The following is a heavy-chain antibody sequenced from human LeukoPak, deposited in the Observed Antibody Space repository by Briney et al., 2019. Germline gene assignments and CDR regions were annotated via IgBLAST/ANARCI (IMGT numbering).Heavy chain of an antibody. J-gene: IGHJ4*02. CDR2: IRLDGNNK. V-gene: IGHV3-30*02. Sequence: GGSLRLSCAASGFTFSSYNMHWVRQPPGKGLEWVAFIRLDGNNKYYADSVKGRFTISRDNSKNTLFLQMNSLRAEDTAVYYCAKDFGYGVDYWGKGTLVTVSS. CDR1: GFTFSSYN. CDR3: AKDFGYGVDY. D-gene: IGHD5-12*01.